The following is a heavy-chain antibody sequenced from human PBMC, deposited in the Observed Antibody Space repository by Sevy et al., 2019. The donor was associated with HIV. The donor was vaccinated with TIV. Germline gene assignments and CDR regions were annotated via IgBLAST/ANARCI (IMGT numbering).Heavy chain of an antibody. CDR2: VYSGGAT. V-gene: IGHV3-53*01. J-gene: IGHJ6*02. Sequence: GGSLRLSCAVSGFTLTNEFFSWVRQAPGKGLEWVAVVYSGGATYYADSVKGRFPISRDKAKRTLYLQMKSLRAEDTAVYYCARVGYCRGGTCFSGFYYAMDVWGQGTTVTVSS. D-gene: IGHD2-15*01. CDR1: GFTLTNEF. CDR3: ARVGYCRGGTCFSGFYYAMDV.